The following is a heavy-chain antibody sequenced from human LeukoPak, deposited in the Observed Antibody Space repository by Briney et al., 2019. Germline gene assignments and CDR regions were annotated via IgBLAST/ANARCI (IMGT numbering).Heavy chain of an antibody. CDR2: IYYSGST. Sequence: PSETLSLTCTVSGGSISSYYWSWIRQPPGKGLEWIGYIYYSGSTNYNPSLKSRVTISVDTSKNRFSLKLSSVTAADTAVYYCARLGSGIGQGQDYWGQGTLVTVSS. V-gene: IGHV4-59*08. J-gene: IGHJ4*02. CDR3: ARLGSGIGQGQDY. CDR1: GGSISSYY. D-gene: IGHD3-10*01.